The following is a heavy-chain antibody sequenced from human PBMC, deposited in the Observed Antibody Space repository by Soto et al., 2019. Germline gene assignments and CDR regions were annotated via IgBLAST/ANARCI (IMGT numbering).Heavy chain of an antibody. D-gene: IGHD3-9*01. J-gene: IGHJ6*02. CDR2: IYYSGST. CDR1: GGSISSSSYY. V-gene: IGHV4-39*01. Sequence: SETLSLTCTVSGGSISSSSYYWGWIRQPPGKGLEWIGSIYYSGSTYYNPSLKSRVTISVDTSKNQFSLKLSSVTAADTAVYYCAVVGPILTGYPDYYYGMDVWGQGTTVTVPS. CDR3: AVVGPILTGYPDYYYGMDV.